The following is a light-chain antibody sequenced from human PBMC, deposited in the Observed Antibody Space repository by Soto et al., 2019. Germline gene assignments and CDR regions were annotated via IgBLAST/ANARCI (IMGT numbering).Light chain of an antibody. J-gene: IGLJ2*01. Sequence: QSALTQPRSVSGSPGQSVSIPCTGASSDVGGYDSVSWYQQHPGKVPELMIYDVSKRPSGVPDRFSGSKSGNTASLTISGLQAEDEADYYCCSYAGSYRVVFGGGTKLTVL. CDR3: CSYAGSYRVV. V-gene: IGLV2-11*01. CDR1: SSDVGGYDS. CDR2: DVS.